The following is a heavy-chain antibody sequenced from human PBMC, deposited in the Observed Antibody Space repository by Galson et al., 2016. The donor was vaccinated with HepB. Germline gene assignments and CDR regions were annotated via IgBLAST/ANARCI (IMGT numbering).Heavy chain of an antibody. J-gene: IGHJ4*02. CDR2: ISYTGSV. Sequence: ETLSLTCNVSGSSVSSFYWNWIRQPPGKGLEWLASISYTGSVNYNPSLKGRVTISVDTSKNQFSLRLSSVTAADTAVYYCARGQQKYFFDYWGQGTLVTVSS. V-gene: IGHV4-59*02. D-gene: IGHD5-18*01. CDR3: ARGQQKYFFDY. CDR1: GSSVSSFY.